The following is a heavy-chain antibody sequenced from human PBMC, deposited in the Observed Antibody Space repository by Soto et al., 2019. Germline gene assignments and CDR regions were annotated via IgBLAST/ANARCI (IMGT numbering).Heavy chain of an antibody. CDR2: ISWNSGNL. D-gene: IGHD4-17*01. CDR3: AKGASTTVFAFNDY. CDR1: GFTFDDYA. V-gene: IGHV3-9*01. J-gene: IGHJ4*02. Sequence: EVQLVEYGGGLVQPGRSLRLSCAASGFTFDDYAMHWVRQGPGKGLEWVSSISWNSGNLGYADSVKGRFTISRDNAKNSLYLQMNSLRGEDTALYYCAKGASTTVFAFNDYWGQGTLVTVSS.